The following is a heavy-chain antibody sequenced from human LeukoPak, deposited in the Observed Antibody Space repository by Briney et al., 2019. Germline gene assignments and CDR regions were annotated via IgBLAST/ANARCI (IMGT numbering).Heavy chain of an antibody. CDR1: GGTFSSYA. CDR2: IIPIFGTA. V-gene: IGHV1-69*13. J-gene: IGHJ3*02. CDR3: ARTDCSSTSCYEAGQGAFDI. Sequence: SVKVSCKASGGTFSSYAISWVRQAPGQGLEWMGGIIPIFGTANYAQKFQGRVTITADESTSTAYMELSSLRSEDTAAYYCARTDCSSTSCYEAGQGAFDIWGQGTMVTVSS. D-gene: IGHD2-2*01.